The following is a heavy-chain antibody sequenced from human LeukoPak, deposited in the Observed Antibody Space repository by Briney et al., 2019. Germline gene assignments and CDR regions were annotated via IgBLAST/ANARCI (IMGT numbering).Heavy chain of an antibody. CDR2: ISGSGGST. CDR3: AKDGGSVEYFDY. Sequence: GGSPRLSCAASGFTFDDYAMHWVRQAPGKGLEWVSTISGSGGSTYYADSVKGRFTISRDNSKNTLYLQMNSLRAEDTAVYYCAKDGGSVEYFDYWGQGTLVTVSS. CDR1: GFTFDDYA. J-gene: IGHJ4*02. V-gene: IGHV3-23*01. D-gene: IGHD3-10*01.